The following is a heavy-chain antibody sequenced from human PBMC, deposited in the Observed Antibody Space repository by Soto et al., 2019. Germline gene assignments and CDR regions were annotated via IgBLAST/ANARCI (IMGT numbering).Heavy chain of an antibody. J-gene: IGHJ4*02. CDR2: ISSSSSTI. CDR1: GFTFSRYS. Sequence: EVQLVESGGGLVQPGGSLRLSCAASGFTFSRYSMNWVRQAPGKGLEWVSYISSSSSTIYYADSVKGRFTISRDNAKNSLDLQVNSLRDEDTAVYYCARDESLIAVAGLFDYWGQGTLVAVSS. V-gene: IGHV3-48*02. D-gene: IGHD6-19*01. CDR3: ARDESLIAVAGLFDY.